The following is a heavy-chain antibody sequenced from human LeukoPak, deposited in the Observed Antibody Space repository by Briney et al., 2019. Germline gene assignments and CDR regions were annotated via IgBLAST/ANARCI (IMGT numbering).Heavy chain of an antibody. D-gene: IGHD1-26*01. Sequence: GGSLRLSCAASGFAFSTYSMNWVRQAPGKGLEWVSSISSSSIYIYYADSVKGRVTISRDNAKNSLYLQMNSLRAEDTAVYYCARVLSGCETTRCELDYWGQGTLVTVSS. J-gene: IGHJ4*02. CDR1: GFAFSTYS. CDR2: ISSSSIYI. CDR3: ARVLSGCETTRCELDY. V-gene: IGHV3-21*01.